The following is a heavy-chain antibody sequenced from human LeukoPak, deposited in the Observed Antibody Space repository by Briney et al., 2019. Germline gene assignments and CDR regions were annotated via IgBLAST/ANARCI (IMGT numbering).Heavy chain of an antibody. Sequence: SETLSLTCTVSGGSISNNIYYWGWIRQPPGKGLEWIGTIYYNGSTYYNPSLKSRVTISVDTSKNQFSLKLSSVTATDTAVYYCSTHATRDAFDIWGQGTMVTVSS. V-gene: IGHV4-39*01. J-gene: IGHJ3*02. CDR2: IYYNGST. CDR1: GGSISNNIYY. CDR3: STHATRDAFDI. D-gene: IGHD5-12*01.